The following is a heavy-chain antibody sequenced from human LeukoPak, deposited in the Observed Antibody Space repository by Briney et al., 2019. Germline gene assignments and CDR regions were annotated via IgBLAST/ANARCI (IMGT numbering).Heavy chain of an antibody. CDR2: ISANGGGT. V-gene: IGHV3-23*01. J-gene: IGHJ4*02. CDR3: ATDREGDPSCYYLV. Sequence: GGSLRLSCAASGFSFSDYVMTWVRQAPGKGLEWVSSISANGGGTYYADSVKGRFTVSRDNSKNTLFLQMNSLRAEDSAVYYCATDREGDPSCYYLVGGQGTLITVSS. D-gene: IGHD3-22*01. CDR1: GFSFSDYV.